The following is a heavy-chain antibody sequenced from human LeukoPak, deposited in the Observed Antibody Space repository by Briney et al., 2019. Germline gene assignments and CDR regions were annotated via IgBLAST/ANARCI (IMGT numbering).Heavy chain of an antibody. J-gene: IGHJ4*02. CDR3: ARDPVADY. CDR1: GFTVSSNY. V-gene: IGHV3-53*01. D-gene: IGHD6-19*01. CDR2: IYSGGST. Sequence: GGSLRLSCAASGFTVSSNYMSWVRQAPGKGLEWISVIYSGGSTYYADSVKGRFTISGDNSKNTLYLQMNSLRAEDTAVYYCARDPVADYWGQGTLVTVSS.